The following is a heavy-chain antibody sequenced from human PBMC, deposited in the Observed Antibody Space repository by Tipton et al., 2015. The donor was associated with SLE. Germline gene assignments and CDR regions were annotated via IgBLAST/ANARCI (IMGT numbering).Heavy chain of an antibody. V-gene: IGHV1-2*02. D-gene: IGHD6-6*01. CDR2: INPNSGGT. J-gene: IGHJ3*02. CDR3: ARPYSSYGDAFDI. CDR1: GHTFTGYY. Sequence: QLVQSGAEVKKPGASVKVSCKASGHTFTGYYMHGVRQAPGQGLEWMGWINPNSGGTNYAQKFQGRVTMTRDTSISTAYMELSRLRSDDTAVYYCARPYSSYGDAFDIWGQGTMVTVSS.